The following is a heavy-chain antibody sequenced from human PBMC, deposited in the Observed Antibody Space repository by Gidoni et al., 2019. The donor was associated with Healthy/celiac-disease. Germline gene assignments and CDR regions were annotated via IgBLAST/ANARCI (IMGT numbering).Heavy chain of an antibody. D-gene: IGHD5-12*01. CDR2: ISSSSSYI. V-gene: IGHV3-21*01. J-gene: IGHJ4*02. Sequence: EVQLVESGGGLVKPGGSLRLSCAASGFTFSSYSMNWVRQAPGKGLEWVSSISSSSSYIYYADSVKGRFTISRDNAKNSLYLQMNSLRAEDTAVYYCARYVRTWGILATGGYFDYWGQGTLVTVSS. CDR1: GFTFSSYS. CDR3: ARYVRTWGILATGGYFDY.